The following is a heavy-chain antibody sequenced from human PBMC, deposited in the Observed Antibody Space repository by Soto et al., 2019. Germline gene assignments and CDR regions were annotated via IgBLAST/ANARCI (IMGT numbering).Heavy chain of an antibody. V-gene: IGHV3-66*01. CDR3: ARDFEYCTNGVCHTYFDY. D-gene: IGHD2-8*01. CDR2: IYGGGST. J-gene: IGHJ4*02. CDR1: GFTVSSNY. Sequence: SLRLSCAASGFTVSSNYMSWVRQAPGKGLEWVSIIYGGGSTYYADSVKGRFTISRDHSKNTLFLQMNSLRAEDTAVYYCARDFEYCTNGVCHTYFDYWGQGTLVTVSS.